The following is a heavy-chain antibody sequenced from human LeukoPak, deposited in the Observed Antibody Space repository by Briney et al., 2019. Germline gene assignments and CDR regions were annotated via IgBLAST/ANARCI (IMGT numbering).Heavy chain of an antibody. CDR3: ARDQVGIVVVPAALDP. J-gene: IGHJ5*02. V-gene: IGHV3-30*02. CDR1: GFTFSSYS. Sequence: PGGSLRLSCAASGFTFSSYSMNWVRQAPGKGLEWVAFTRYDGSYEYYADSVKGRFTVSRDNSKNTLYLQMNTLRAEDTAVYYCARDQVGIVVVPAALDPWGQGTLVTVSS. CDR2: TRYDGSYE. D-gene: IGHD2-2*01.